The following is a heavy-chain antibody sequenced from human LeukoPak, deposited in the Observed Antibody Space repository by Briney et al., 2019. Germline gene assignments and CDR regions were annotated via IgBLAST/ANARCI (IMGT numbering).Heavy chain of an antibody. CDR1: GFTFSSYW. CDR2: IKQDGSEK. D-gene: IGHD5-18*01. CDR3: ASARSSYSYDGYYFDY. V-gene: IGHV3-7*01. Sequence: GGSLRLSCAASGFTFSSYWMSWVCQAPGKGLEWVANIKQDGSEKYYVDSVKGRFTISRDNAKNSLYLQMNSLRAEDTAVYYCASARSSYSYDGYYFDYWGQGTLVTVSS. J-gene: IGHJ4*02.